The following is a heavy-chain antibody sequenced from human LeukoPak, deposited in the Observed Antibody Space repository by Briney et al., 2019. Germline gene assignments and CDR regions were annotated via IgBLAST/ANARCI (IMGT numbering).Heavy chain of an antibody. J-gene: IGHJ5*02. CDR3: ARRLGYGHYGAFGSAP. CDR2: IYYSGST. V-gene: IGHV4-39*01. D-gene: IGHD4-17*01. Sequence: SETLSLTCTVSGGSIRRSSYYWGWIRQPPGKGLEWIGSIYYSGSTYYNPSLKSRVTISVDTSKNQFSLKLSSVTAADTAVYYCARRLGYGHYGAFGSAPWGQGTLVTVSS. CDR1: GGSIRRSSYY.